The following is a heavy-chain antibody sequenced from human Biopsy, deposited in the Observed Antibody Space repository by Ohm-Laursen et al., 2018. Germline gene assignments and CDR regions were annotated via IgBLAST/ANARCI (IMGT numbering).Heavy chain of an antibody. J-gene: IGHJ6*02. CDR2: ISPSGGGT. CDR3: AIFEGYSDDNLDYEHYGMDV. CDR1: EFSFSRYD. Sequence: ASSVKVSCKGSEFSFSRYDMQWVRQAPGRGLEWMGIISPSGGGTMDTQKFQDRLTMTRDTSTSTVHMELKSLKSEDTAVYYCAIFEGYSDDNLDYEHYGMDVWGQGTTVTVSS. V-gene: IGHV1-46*01. D-gene: IGHD1-26*01.